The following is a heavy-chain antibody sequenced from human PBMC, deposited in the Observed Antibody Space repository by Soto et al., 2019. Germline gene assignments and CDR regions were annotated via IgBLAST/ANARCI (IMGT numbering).Heavy chain of an antibody. CDR2: IYHSGST. Sequence: QVQLQESGPGLVKPSGTLSLTCAVSGGSISSSNWWSWVRQPPGKGLEWIGEIYHSGSTNYNPSQNRRVTIAVDKSKNQFSLKQSSVTAAHTAVYYCARTYYYDSSCYLEAEAFDIWGQGTMVTVSS. D-gene: IGHD3-22*01. J-gene: IGHJ3*02. CDR3: ARTYYYDSSCYLEAEAFDI. CDR1: GGSISSSNW. V-gene: IGHV4-4*02.